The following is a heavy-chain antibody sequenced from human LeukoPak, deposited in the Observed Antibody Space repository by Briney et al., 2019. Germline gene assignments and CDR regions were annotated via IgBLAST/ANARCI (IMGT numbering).Heavy chain of an antibody. Sequence: SETLSLTCTVSGGSISGYYWGWIRQPPGKGLEWIGYVFSSGGTNYNASLRSRLTISVDTSKNQLSLKLTSVTAADTAVYYCARRLKLSSSWAYFDYWGQGTPVTVSS. V-gene: IGHV4-59*08. D-gene: IGHD6-13*01. CDR2: VFSSGGT. CDR3: ARRLKLSSSWAYFDY. J-gene: IGHJ4*02. CDR1: GGSISGYY.